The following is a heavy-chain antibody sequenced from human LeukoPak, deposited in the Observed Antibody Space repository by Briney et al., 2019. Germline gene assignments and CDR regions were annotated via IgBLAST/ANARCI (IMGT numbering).Heavy chain of an antibody. J-gene: IGHJ4*02. Sequence: SSETLSLTCTVSGGSISSYYWSWIRQPPGKGLEWIGYIYYSGSTNYNPSLKSRVTISVDTSKNQFSLKLSSVTAADTAVYYCAGSPYYYDSSGYVEYFDYWGQGTLVTVSS. V-gene: IGHV4-59*01. CDR1: GGSISSYY. CDR3: AGSPYYYDSSGYVEYFDY. CDR2: IYYSGST. D-gene: IGHD3-22*01.